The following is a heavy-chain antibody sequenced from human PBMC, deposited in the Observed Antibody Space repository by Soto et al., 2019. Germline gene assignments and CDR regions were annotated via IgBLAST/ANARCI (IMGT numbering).Heavy chain of an antibody. J-gene: IGHJ4*02. Sequence: PSETLSLTCAVYGGSFSGYYWSWIRQPPGKGLEWIGEINHSGSTNYNPSLKSRVTISVDTSKNQFSLKLSSVTAADTAVYYCARSPVTTVREFDYWGQGTLVTVS. V-gene: IGHV4-34*01. CDR1: GGSFSGYY. CDR2: INHSGST. D-gene: IGHD4-17*01. CDR3: ARSPVTTVREFDY.